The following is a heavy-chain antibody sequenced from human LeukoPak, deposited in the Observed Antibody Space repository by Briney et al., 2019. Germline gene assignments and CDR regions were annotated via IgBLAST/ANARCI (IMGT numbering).Heavy chain of an antibody. D-gene: IGHD3-9*01. Sequence: ASVKLSCTASGSTFTGYYMNWVRQSPGQPLEWMGWINPNSGGTNYAQKFQGRVTMTRDTTISTAYMELIRLRSNDTAVYYCARDDYDVFAAMDVWGKGTTVTVSS. CDR3: ARDDYDVFAAMDV. CDR1: GSTFTGYY. V-gene: IGHV1-2*02. J-gene: IGHJ6*03. CDR2: INPNSGGT.